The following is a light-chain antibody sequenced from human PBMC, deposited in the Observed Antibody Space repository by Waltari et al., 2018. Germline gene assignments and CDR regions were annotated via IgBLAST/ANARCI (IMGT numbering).Light chain of an antibody. V-gene: IGLV3-19*01. J-gene: IGLJ3*02. Sequence: SSELTQDPAVSVALGQTVSITCQGDTLRTYSEAWFQQRPGQAPVLVIYGKNNRPAGITDRFSGSNSGNRASLTITGAQAEDEADYYCNSRDNSGNHQVFGGGTRLTVL. CDR1: TLRTYS. CDR3: NSRDNSGNHQV. CDR2: GKN.